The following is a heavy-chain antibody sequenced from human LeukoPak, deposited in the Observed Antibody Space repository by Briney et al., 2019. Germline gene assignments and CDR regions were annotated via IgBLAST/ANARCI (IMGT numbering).Heavy chain of an antibody. D-gene: IGHD3-3*01. CDR1: GGSVSSGSYY. J-gene: IGHJ4*02. Sequence: SETLSLTCTVSGGSVSSGSYYWSWIRQPPGKGLEWIGYIYYSGSTNYNPSLKSRVTISVDTSKNQFSLKLSSVTAADTAVYYCARGGYDFWSGYRDYWGQETLVTVSS. V-gene: IGHV4-61*01. CDR2: IYYSGST. CDR3: ARGGYDFWSGYRDY.